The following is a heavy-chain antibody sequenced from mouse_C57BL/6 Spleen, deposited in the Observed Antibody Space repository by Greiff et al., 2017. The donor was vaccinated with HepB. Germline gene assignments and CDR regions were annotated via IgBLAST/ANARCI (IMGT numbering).Heavy chain of an antibody. J-gene: IGHJ2*01. D-gene: IGHD2-4*01. Sequence: EVQLQQSGPELVKPGASVKISCKASGYTFTDYYMNWVKQSHGKSLEWIGDINPNNGGTSYNQKFKGKATLTVDKSSSTAYMELRSLTSEDSAVYYCAREELRTYDYDGENFDYWGQGTTLTVSS. CDR3: AREELRTYDYDGENFDY. CDR1: GYTFTDYY. CDR2: INPNNGGT. V-gene: IGHV1-26*01.